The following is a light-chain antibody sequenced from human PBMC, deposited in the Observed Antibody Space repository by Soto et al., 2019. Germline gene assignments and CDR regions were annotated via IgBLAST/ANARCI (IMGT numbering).Light chain of an antibody. Sequence: QSVLTQPASVSGSPGQSITISCTGTSSDVGNYKYVSWYQQHPGKAPKLMIYEVSNRPSGVSNRFSGSKSGNTASLTISGLQAEDETDYYCFSYTSSDTYVFGTGTRSPS. J-gene: IGLJ1*01. CDR2: EVS. CDR1: SSDVGNYKY. CDR3: FSYTSSDTYV. V-gene: IGLV2-14*01.